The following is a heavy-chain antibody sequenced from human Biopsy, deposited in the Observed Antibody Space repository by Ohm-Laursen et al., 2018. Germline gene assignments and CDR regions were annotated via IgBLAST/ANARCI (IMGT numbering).Heavy chain of an antibody. V-gene: IGHV4-59*07. J-gene: IGHJ3*01. D-gene: IGHD1-1*01. CDR3: ARLYRLDDYWNDDPPDAFDV. CDR2: ISKGGDT. Sequence: SDTLSLTCTVSGGSITDDYWSWIRQSPGKGLEWIGFISKGGDTTYNPSLRRRVFISVDTSKNQFSLKLSSVTAADTAIFFCARLYRLDDYWNDDPPDAFDVWGQGTRVTVSS. CDR1: GGSITDDY.